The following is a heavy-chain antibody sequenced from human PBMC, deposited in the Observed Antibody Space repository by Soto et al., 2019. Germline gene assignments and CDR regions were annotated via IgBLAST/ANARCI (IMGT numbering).Heavy chain of an antibody. CDR2: ISSSGNTI. V-gene: IGHV3-11*01. CDR1: GFTFSDYY. D-gene: IGHD3-22*01. J-gene: IGHJ4*02. CDR3: AKMSSENYYDPVFS. Sequence: QVQLVESGGGFVKTSGSLTLACGGPGFTFSDYYMSWVRQAPGKGLEWVAYISSSGNTIYYADSVKGRFTISRDNAKNSVFLQMSNLRAEDTALYFCAKMSSENYYDPVFSWGQGTLVTVSS.